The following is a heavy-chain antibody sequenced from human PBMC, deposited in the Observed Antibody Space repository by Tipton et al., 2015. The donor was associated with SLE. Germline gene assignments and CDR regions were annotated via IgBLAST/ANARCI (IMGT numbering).Heavy chain of an antibody. J-gene: IGHJ6*02. Sequence: QLVQSGAEVKEPGASVKVSCKASGFSFINYYMHWVRQAPGQGLEWMGIIHPSGGSATYAQKFQDRVTMTWDTSTSTVYMELRSLRSDDTAVYYCAREVRDYYYYYGMDVWGQGTTVTVSS. CDR2: IHPSGGSA. CDR3: AREVRDYYYYYGMDV. V-gene: IGHV1-46*01. CDR1: GFSFINYY.